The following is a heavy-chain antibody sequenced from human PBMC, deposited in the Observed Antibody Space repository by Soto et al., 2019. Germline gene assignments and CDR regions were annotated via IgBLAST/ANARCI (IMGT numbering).Heavy chain of an antibody. CDR3: ARETSGYGDYYYNAMDV. D-gene: IGHD5-12*01. CDR1: GFIFSSYS. CDR2: ISSSGSYI. J-gene: IGHJ6*02. Sequence: GGSLRLSCAASGFIFSSYSMNWVRQAPGEGLEWVSSISSSGSYIYQTDSVRGRFTIARDNDKNSMYLQMNSLRAEDTAVYFCARETSGYGDYYYNAMDVWGPGTTVTVSS. V-gene: IGHV3-21*01.